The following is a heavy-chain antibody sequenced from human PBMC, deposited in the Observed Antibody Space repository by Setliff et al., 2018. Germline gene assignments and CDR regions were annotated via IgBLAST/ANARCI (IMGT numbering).Heavy chain of an antibody. CDR1: GYTFSSYA. CDR2: INTNTGNP. J-gene: IGHJ6*03. V-gene: IGHV7-4-1*02. Sequence: ASVKVSCKASGYTFSSYAMNWVRQAPGQGLEWMGWINTNTGNPTYAQDFTGRFVFSLDTSVGTAYLQISSLKAEDTAIYYCARASRFGTTMWRGDYYMDVWGKGTTVTVSS. D-gene: IGHD3-10*01. CDR3: ARASRFGTTMWRGDYYMDV.